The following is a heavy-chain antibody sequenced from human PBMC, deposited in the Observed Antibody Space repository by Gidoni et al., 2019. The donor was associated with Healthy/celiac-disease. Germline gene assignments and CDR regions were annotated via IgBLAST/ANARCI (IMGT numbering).Heavy chain of an antibody. V-gene: IGHV3-66*02. CDR2: IYSGGST. CDR1: GFTVSSNY. D-gene: IGHD6-13*01. J-gene: IGHJ6*02. Sequence: EVQLVESGGGLVQPGGSLRLSCAASGFTVSSNYMRWVRQAPGKGLEWVAVIYSGGSTYYADSVKGRFTISRDNSKNTLYLQMNSLRAEDTAVYYCARDLKGYPAAAGYYGMDVWGQGTTVTVSS. CDR3: ARDLKGYPAAAGYYGMDV.